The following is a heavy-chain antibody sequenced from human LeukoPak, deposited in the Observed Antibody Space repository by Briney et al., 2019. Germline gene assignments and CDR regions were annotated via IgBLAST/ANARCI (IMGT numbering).Heavy chain of an antibody. CDR1: GFTCNNAW. J-gene: IGHJ4*02. CDR3: IVYYYGSGISDY. CDR2: IKSKTGGGTT. Sequence: GVSLRLSCAASGFTCNNAWMSWVRQAPGKGLEWVGRIKSKTGGGTTDYAAPVKGRFTISRDDSKNTLYLQMNSLKTEDTAVYYCIVYYYGSGISDYWGQGTLVTVSS. D-gene: IGHD3-10*01. V-gene: IGHV3-15*01.